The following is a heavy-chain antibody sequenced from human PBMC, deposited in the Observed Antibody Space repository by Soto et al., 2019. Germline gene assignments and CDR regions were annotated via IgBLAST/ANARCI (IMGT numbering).Heavy chain of an antibody. CDR3: AKGSTDMTNFDY. CDR1: GFTVSSYG. Sequence: QVQLVESGGGVVQPGRSLRLSCAASGFTVSSYGMHWVRQAPGKGLEWVAVTSNDRSNKYYADSVKGRFTISRDNSKNTMYPLKKSLSAEDTAVYYCAKGSTDMTNFDYWGQGTLVTVSS. J-gene: IGHJ4*02. D-gene: IGHD5-18*01. CDR2: TSNDRSNK. V-gene: IGHV3-30*18.